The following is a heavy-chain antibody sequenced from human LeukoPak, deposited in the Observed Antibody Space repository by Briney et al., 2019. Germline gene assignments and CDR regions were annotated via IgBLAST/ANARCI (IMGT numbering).Heavy chain of an antibody. CDR3: AKDFQGIVGATQIDF. V-gene: IGHV3-43*01. Sequence: PGGSLRLSCAASGFPFDDYTMQWVRRAPEKGMDWVSLMSWNSDYTAYADSVKGRFTISRDNSKNSLYLQMNSLGTEDTAFYYCAKDFQGIVGATQIDFWGQGTLVTVSS. J-gene: IGHJ4*02. CDR1: GFPFDDYT. D-gene: IGHD1-26*01. CDR2: MSWNSDYT.